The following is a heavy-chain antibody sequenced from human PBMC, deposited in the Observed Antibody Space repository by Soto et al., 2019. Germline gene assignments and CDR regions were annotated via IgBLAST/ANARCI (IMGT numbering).Heavy chain of an antibody. CDR1: GFTFSSYA. CDR2: ISYDGSNK. Sequence: QVQLVESGGGVVQPGRSLRLSCAASGFTFSSYAMHWVRQAPGKGLEWVAVISYDGSNKYYADSVKGRFTISRDNSKNTLYLQMNSLRAEDTAVYYCARELPGIAVDGTFDYWGQGTLVTVSS. J-gene: IGHJ4*02. CDR3: ARELPGIAVDGTFDY. D-gene: IGHD6-19*01. V-gene: IGHV3-30-3*01.